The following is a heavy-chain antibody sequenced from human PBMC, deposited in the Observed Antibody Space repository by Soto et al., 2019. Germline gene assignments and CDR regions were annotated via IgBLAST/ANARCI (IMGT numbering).Heavy chain of an antibody. V-gene: IGHV4-30-4*01. CDR2: IYYSGST. CDR1: GGSISSGDYY. Sequence: QVQLQESGPGLVKPSQTLSLTCTVSGGSISSGDYYWSWIRQPPGKGLEWIGYIYYSGSTYYNPSLKSRVTISVDTSKNQFSLKLSSVTAADTAVYYCARDAPRFNYYDSSGHAFDIWGQGTIVTVSS. D-gene: IGHD3-22*01. J-gene: IGHJ3*02. CDR3: ARDAPRFNYYDSSGHAFDI.